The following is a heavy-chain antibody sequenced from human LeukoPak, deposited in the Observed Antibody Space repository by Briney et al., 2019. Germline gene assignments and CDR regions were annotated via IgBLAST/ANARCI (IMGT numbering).Heavy chain of an antibody. CDR3: ARDPLDR. CDR2: IKQDGSEE. Sequence: GGSLRLSCAVSGFTFSSYCMSWVRQTPGKGLEWVANIKQDGSEEYYVDSVKGRFTISRDNAKNSLYFQMNSLRPEDTAVYYCARDPLDRWGPGALVTVSS. J-gene: IGHJ5*02. CDR1: GFTFSSYC. V-gene: IGHV3-7*05.